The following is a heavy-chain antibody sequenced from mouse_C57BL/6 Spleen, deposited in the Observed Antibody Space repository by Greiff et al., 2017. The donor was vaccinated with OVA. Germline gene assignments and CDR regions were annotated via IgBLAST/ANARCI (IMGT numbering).Heavy chain of an antibody. CDR2: INPGSGGT. D-gene: IGHD1-1*01. CDR1: GYAFTNYL. CDR3: ARSRDYGSSYRFAY. Sequence: QVQLQQSGAELVRPGTSVKVSCKASGYAFTNYLIEWVKQRPGQGLEWIGVINPGSGGTNYNEKFKGKATLTADKSSSTAYMQLSSLTSEDSAVYFCARSRDYGSSYRFAYWGQGTLVTVSA. V-gene: IGHV1-54*01. J-gene: IGHJ3*01.